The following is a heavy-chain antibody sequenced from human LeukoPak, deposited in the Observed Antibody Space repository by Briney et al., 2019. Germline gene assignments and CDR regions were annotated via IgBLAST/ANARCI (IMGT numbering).Heavy chain of an antibody. CDR3: AREPIAAAGREIDY. CDR1: GGSFSGYY. CDR2: INHSGST. V-gene: IGHV4-34*09. J-gene: IGHJ4*02. Sequence: SETLSLTCAVYGGSFSGYYWSWIRQPPGKGLEWIGEINHSGSTNYNPSLKSRVTISVDTSKNQFSLKLSSVTAADTAVYYCAREPIAAAGREIDYWGQGTLVTVSS. D-gene: IGHD6-13*01.